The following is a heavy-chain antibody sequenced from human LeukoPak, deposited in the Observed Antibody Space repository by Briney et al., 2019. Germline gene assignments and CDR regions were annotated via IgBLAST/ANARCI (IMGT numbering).Heavy chain of an antibody. CDR2: IYHSGST. J-gene: IGHJ4*02. V-gene: IGHV4-38-2*01. CDR1: GGSFSGYY. D-gene: IGHD4-17*01. CDR3: ARMGYGDPREYFDY. Sequence: SETLSLTCAVYGGSFSGYYWGWIRQPPGKGLEWIGSIYHSGSTYYNPSLKSRVTISVDTSKNQFSLKLSSVTAADTAVYYCARMGYGDPREYFDYWGQGTLVTVSS.